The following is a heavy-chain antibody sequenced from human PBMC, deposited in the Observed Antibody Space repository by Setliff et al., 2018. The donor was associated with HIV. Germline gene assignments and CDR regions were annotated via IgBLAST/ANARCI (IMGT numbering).Heavy chain of an antibody. Sequence: SETLSLTCAVYGGSFNDHYWTWIRQPPGKGLEWIGEIDHSGNIKYHASLKSRVTISKDTSKNQISLKLRSVTAADTAVYYCARGLNYYGSGSYLPLGYWGQGTLVTVSS. CDR3: ARGLNYYGSGSYLPLGY. J-gene: IGHJ4*02. D-gene: IGHD3-10*01. CDR1: GGSFNDHY. V-gene: IGHV4-34*01. CDR2: IDHSGNI.